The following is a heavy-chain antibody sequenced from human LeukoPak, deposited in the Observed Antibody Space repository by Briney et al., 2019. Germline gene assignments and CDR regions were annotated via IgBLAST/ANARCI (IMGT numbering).Heavy chain of an antibody. V-gene: IGHV3-23*01. Sequence: PGGPLRLSCAASGFTFSSYAMSWVRQAPGKGLEWVSAISGSGGSTYYADSVKGRFTISRDNSKNTLYLQMNSLRAEDTAVYYCAKVKFYDSSGYPFDYWGQGTLVTVSS. CDR2: ISGSGGST. CDR3: AKVKFYDSSGYPFDY. J-gene: IGHJ4*02. D-gene: IGHD3-22*01. CDR1: GFTFSSYA.